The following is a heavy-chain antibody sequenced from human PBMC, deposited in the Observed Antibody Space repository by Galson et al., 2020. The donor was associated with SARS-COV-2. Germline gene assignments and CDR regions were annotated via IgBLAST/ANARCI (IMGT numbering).Heavy chain of an antibody. CDR2: INPNRGGT. J-gene: IGHJ6*02. D-gene: IGHD6-19*01. Sequence: ASVKVSCKASGYTFTGYYMHWVRQAPAQGLEWMGWINPNRGGTNYAQKFQGWVTMTRDTSISTVYMELSRLRSDDTAVYYCAIYSSCWYDGGMDVWGQGTTVTVSS. V-gene: IGHV1-2*04. CDR1: GYTFTGYY. CDR3: AIYSSCWYDGGMDV.